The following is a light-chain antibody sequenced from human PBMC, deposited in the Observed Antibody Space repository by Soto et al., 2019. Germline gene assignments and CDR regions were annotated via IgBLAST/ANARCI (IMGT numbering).Light chain of an antibody. Sequence: EIELTQSPATLSLSPGERATLSCRASQSVSSNLAWYQQKPGQAPRLLIYDASNRATGIPARFSGSGSGTDVTLTISRIEPGDFAFYHCQRGDTFGQGTRLEIK. V-gene: IGKV3-11*01. CDR1: QSVSSN. CDR2: DAS. J-gene: IGKJ5*01. CDR3: QRGDT.